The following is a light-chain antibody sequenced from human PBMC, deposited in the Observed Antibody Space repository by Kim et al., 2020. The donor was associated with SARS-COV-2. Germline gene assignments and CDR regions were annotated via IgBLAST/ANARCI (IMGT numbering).Light chain of an antibody. Sequence: VAQWKPSRITCGGNTIGRKIIHCYQHKPGQAPVLVFYYDSDRPPGGSGRCSASNSGNTATLAISSVEPGDEADYYCQVWENTLRTFGGGTQLTVL. J-gene: IGLJ2*01. CDR3: QVWENTLRT. V-gene: IGLV3-21*01. CDR2: YDS. CDR1: TIGRKI.